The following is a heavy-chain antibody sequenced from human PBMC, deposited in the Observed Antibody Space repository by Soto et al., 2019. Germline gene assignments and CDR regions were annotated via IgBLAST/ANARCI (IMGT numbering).Heavy chain of an antibody. V-gene: IGHV3-30*04. CDR3: ARDLPRYAY. CDR1: GFTLSNYA. J-gene: IGHJ4*02. Sequence: GGSLRLSCEASGFTLSNYAMHWVRQAPGKGLEWVSPIRSDRRNQYYADSVKGRFTISRDNAKNSLYLQMNSLGAEDTAVYYCARDLPRYAYWGQGTLVTVSS. CDR2: IRSDRRNQ. D-gene: IGHD1-1*01.